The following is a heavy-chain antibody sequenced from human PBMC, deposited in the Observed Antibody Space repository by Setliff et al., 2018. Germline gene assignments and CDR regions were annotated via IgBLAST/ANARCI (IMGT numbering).Heavy chain of an antibody. Sequence: PSETLSLTCTVYGGSFTGYYWSWFRQVPGKGLEWIAEIGHSDMPHYNPSLKSRVTISADTSKSEFSLRLSSVTAADTAVYYCARGGGGLLWFGELSRYYFDYWGQGTLVTVSS. D-gene: IGHD3-10*01. J-gene: IGHJ4*02. CDR3: ARGGGGLLWFGELSRYYFDY. CDR2: IGHSDMP. CDR1: GGSFTGYY. V-gene: IGHV4-34*01.